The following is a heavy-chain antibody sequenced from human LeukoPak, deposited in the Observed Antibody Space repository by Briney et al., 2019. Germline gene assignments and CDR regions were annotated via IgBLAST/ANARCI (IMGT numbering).Heavy chain of an antibody. J-gene: IGHJ4*02. D-gene: IGHD2-15*01. CDR1: GGSISSHY. V-gene: IGHV4-59*11. CDR3: ARVPLYWQDPFDF. CDR2: IYYSGST. Sequence: SETLSLTCTVSGGSISSHYWSWIRQPPGKGLEWIGYIYYSGSTNYNPPLKSRVTISVDTSKNQFALELTSVTAADTAMYYCARVPLYWQDPFDFWGQGTLVTVSS.